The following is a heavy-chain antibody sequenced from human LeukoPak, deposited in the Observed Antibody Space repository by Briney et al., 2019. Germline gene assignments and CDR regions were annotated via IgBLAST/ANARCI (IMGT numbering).Heavy chain of an antibody. CDR1: GFTFSSYA. J-gene: IGHJ4*02. CDR3: AKDMSSSSSWYGVFDY. V-gene: IGHV3-23*01. CDR2: ISGSGGST. D-gene: IGHD6-13*01. Sequence: PGGSLRLSCAASGFTFSSYAMSWVRQAPGKGLEWVSGISGSGGSTYYADSVRGRFTISRDNSKNTLHLQMNSLRAEDTAIYYCAKDMSSSSSWYGVFDYWGQGTLVTVSS.